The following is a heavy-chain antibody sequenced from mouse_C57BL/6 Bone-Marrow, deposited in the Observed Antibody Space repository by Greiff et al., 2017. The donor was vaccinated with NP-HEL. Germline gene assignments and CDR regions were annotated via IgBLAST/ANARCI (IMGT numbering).Heavy chain of an antibody. D-gene: IGHD1-1*01. V-gene: IGHV1-55*01. Sequence: QVQLKQPGAELVKPGASVKMSCKASGYTFTSYWITWVKQRPGQGLEWIGDIYPGSGSTNYNEKFKSKATLTVDTSSSTAYMQLSSLTSEDSAVYYCARGKRFTTVVAPNYWGQGTTLTVSS. CDR2: IYPGSGST. CDR3: ARGKRFTTVVAPNY. CDR1: GYTFTSYW. J-gene: IGHJ2*01.